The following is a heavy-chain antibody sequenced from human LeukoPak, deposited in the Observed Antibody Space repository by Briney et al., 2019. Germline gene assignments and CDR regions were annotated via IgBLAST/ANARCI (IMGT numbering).Heavy chain of an antibody. Sequence: GGSLRLSCAASGFTFSSYSMNWVRQAPGKGLEWVSSISSSSSYIYYADSVKGRFTISRDNAKNSLYLQMNSLRAEDTALYYCAKDTGGARYYFDYWGQGTLVTVSS. CDR1: GFTFSSYS. D-gene: IGHD1-14*01. CDR3: AKDTGGARYYFDY. CDR2: ISSSSSYI. V-gene: IGHV3-21*04. J-gene: IGHJ4*02.